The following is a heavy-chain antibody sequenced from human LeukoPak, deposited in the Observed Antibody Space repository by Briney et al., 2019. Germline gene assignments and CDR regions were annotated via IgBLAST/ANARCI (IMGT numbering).Heavy chain of an antibody. D-gene: IGHD3-10*01. CDR2: INQDGSGK. V-gene: IGHV3-7*02. CDR1: GFTLRNYF. CDR3: AITLVRGVLNHPGY. Sequence: GGSLRLSCAASGFTLRNYFMSWVRQTPGKGLEWVANINQDGSGKYYVDPVEGRFTISRDNARNLLFLQMNSLRPEDTAVYYCAITLVRGVLNHPGYWGRGTLVTVSS. J-gene: IGHJ4*02.